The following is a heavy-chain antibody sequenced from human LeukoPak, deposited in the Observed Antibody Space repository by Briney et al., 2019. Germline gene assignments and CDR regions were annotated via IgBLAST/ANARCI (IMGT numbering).Heavy chain of an antibody. Sequence: SVKVSCKASGGTFSSYAISWVRQAPGQGLEWMGGIIPIFGTANYAQKFQGRVTITTDESTSTAYMELSSLRSEDTAVYYCARSMPCSSTSCYTGEGYYHYMDVWGKGTTVTVSS. CDR2: IIPIFGTA. D-gene: IGHD2-2*02. CDR1: GGTFSSYA. J-gene: IGHJ6*03. CDR3: ARSMPCSSTSCYTGEGYYHYMDV. V-gene: IGHV1-69*05.